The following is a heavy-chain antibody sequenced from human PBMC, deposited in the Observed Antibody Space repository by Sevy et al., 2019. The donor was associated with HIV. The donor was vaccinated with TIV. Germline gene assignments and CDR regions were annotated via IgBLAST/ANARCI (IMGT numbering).Heavy chain of an antibody. CDR2: ISGSGGST. Sequence: GGSLRLSCAASGFNFGSYAMSWVRQAPGKGLEWVSAISGSGGSTYFADSVKGRFTISRENSKNTLDLQMNSLRAEDTAIYYCAKDNHYDSRGYYYGMRPSEGAFDIWGQGTMVTVSS. J-gene: IGHJ3*02. V-gene: IGHV3-23*01. CDR3: AKDNHYDSRGYYYGMRPSEGAFDI. D-gene: IGHD3-22*01. CDR1: GFNFGSYA.